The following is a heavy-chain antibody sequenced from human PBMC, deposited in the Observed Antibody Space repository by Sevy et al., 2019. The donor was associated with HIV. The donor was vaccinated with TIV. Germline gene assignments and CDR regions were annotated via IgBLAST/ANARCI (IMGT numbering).Heavy chain of an antibody. J-gene: IGHJ4*02. CDR1: GFTFSSYS. D-gene: IGHD1-7*01. V-gene: IGHV3-21*01. Sequence: GGSLRLSCAASGFTFSSYSMNWVRQAPGKGLEWVSSISSSSSYIYYADSVKGRFTISRDNTKNSLYLQMNSLMAEDTAVYYWARSLELRGFDYWGQGTLVTVSS. CDR2: ISSSSSYI. CDR3: ARSLELRGFDY.